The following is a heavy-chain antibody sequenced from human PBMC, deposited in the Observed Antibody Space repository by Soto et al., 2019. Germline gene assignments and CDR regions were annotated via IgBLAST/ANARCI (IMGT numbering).Heavy chain of an antibody. J-gene: IGHJ6*02. D-gene: IGHD2-21*01. CDR3: ARELVGPDYAMDV. CDR1: GFDFSSYG. CDR2: LGFDGGGR. Sequence: QMQLVESGGGVVQPGTSLRLSCAASGFDFSSYGMHWVRQTPGKGLEWVAVLGFDGGGRYYADSVKGRFTISRDNSKKMLYLQMDSLRAEDTALYYCARELVGPDYAMDVWGQGTTVTVSS. V-gene: IGHV3-33*01.